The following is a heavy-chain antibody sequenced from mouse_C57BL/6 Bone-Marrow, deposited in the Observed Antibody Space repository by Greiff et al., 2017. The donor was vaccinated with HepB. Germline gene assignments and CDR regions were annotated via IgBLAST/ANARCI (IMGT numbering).Heavy chain of an antibody. Sequence: VQLQHSGPVLVKPGASVKISCTASGYTFTDYYMNWVKQSHGKSLEWIEVINPYNGGTSYNQKFKGKATLTVYNSSSTAYMELNSLTSEDSAVYYCARGDYYGRAWFAYWGQGTLVTVSA. D-gene: IGHD1-1*01. CDR2: INPYNGGT. CDR1: GYTFTDYY. CDR3: ARGDYYGRAWFAY. V-gene: IGHV1-19*01. J-gene: IGHJ3*01.